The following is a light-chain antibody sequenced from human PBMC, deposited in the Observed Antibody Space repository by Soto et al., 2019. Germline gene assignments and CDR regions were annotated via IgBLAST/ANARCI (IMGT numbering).Light chain of an antibody. CDR1: QSVSNSY. CDR3: QQYHRSPHT. J-gene: IGKJ2*01. CDR2: GAS. Sequence: EIVLTLSPGTLSLSPGERATLSCRASQSVSNSYLAWYQQKPGQAPRLLIYGASTRATGIPDRFSGSGSGTDFTLIISRLEPEDFAVFYCQQYHRSPHTFGQGTK. V-gene: IGKV3-20*01.